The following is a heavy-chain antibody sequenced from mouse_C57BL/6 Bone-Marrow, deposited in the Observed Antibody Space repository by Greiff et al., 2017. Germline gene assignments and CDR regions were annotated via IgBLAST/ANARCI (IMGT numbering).Heavy chain of an antibody. CDR1: GYAFSSSW. CDR3: ARTDWCAY. J-gene: IGHJ3*01. CDR2: IYPGDGDT. V-gene: IGHV1-82*01. Sequence: QVQLQQSGPELVKPGASVKISCKASGYAFSSSWMNWVKQRPGKGLEWIGRIYPGDGDTNYNGKFKGKATLTADKSSSTAYMQRSSLTSEDSAVDLCARTDWCAYWGQGTLVTVSA.